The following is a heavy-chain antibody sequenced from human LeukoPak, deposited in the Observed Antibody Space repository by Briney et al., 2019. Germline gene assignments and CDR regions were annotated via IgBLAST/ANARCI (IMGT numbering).Heavy chain of an antibody. CDR1: GFTVSSNF. V-gene: IGHV3-53*01. CDR3: ARDGSSSWYPSPYYMDV. D-gene: IGHD6-13*01. CDR2: IYSDGTT. J-gene: IGHJ6*03. Sequence: PGGSLRLSCAASGFTVSSNFMSWVRQAPGKGLEWVTVIYSDGTTYFADSVKGRFTISRDNSKNALYLHMNSLRVEDTAVYYCARDGSSSWYPSPYYMDVWGKGTTVTVSS.